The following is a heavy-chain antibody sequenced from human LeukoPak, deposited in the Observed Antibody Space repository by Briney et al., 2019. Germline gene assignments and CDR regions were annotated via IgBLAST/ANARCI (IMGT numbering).Heavy chain of an antibody. Sequence: ASVKVSCKASGYTFTSYATHWVRQAPGQRLEWMGWINAGNGNTKYSQKFQGRVAITRDTSASTAYMELSSLRSEDTAVYYCARLRNYDFWSGYPPNYGMDVWGQGTTVTVSS. CDR2: INAGNGNT. V-gene: IGHV1-3*01. CDR3: ARLRNYDFWSGYPPNYGMDV. D-gene: IGHD3-3*01. J-gene: IGHJ6*02. CDR1: GYTFTSYA.